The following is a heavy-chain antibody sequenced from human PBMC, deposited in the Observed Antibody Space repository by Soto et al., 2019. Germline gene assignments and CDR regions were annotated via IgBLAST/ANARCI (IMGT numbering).Heavy chain of an antibody. CDR3: ARAWDIVVVVAAPNQRKNWFDP. CDR1: GYTFTSYD. CDR2: MNPNSGNT. J-gene: IGHJ5*02. D-gene: IGHD2-15*01. V-gene: IGHV1-8*01. Sequence: GASVKVSCKASGYTFTSYDINWVRQATGQGLEWMGWMNPNSGNTGYAQKFQGRVTMTRNTSISTAYMELSSLRSEDTAVYYCARAWDIVVVVAAPNQRKNWFDPWGQGTLVTVST.